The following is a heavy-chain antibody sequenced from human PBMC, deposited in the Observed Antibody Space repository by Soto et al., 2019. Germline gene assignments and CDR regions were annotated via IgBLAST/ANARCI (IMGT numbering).Heavy chain of an antibody. D-gene: IGHD2-15*01. V-gene: IGHV3-7*01. J-gene: IGHJ4*02. CDR2: IKQDVGAK. Sequence: EVQLVESGGGLVQPGGSLRLSCAASGFTFSNYWMSWVRQAPGKGLEWVANIKQDVGAKNYLDSVKGRFTISRDNGKNSLYLQMNSLRAEDTAVYYCVSLDEDTELEYWGQGTLVTVSS. CDR3: VSLDEDTELEY. CDR1: GFTFSNYW.